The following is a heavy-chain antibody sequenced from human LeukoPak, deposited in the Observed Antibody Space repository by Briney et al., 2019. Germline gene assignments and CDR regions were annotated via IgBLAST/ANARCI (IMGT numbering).Heavy chain of an antibody. V-gene: IGHV4-59*01. CDR3: ARDSGSNFDY. Sequence: SETLSLSCTVSGGSISGYYWNWIRQTPGKGLEWIGYIYYSGSTNYTPSLKSRVTMSLDTSKNQFSLKLSSVTAADTAVYHCARDSGSNFDYWGQGTLVTVSA. D-gene: IGHD2-15*01. CDR2: IYYSGST. J-gene: IGHJ4*02. CDR1: GGSISGYY.